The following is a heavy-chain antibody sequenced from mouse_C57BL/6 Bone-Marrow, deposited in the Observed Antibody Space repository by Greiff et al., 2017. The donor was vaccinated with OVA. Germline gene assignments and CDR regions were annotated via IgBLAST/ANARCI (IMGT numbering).Heavy chain of an antibody. CDR2: IDPSDSYT. D-gene: IGHD2-3*01. CDR1: GYTFTSYW. CDR3: ARDGGWLLLFDY. J-gene: IGHJ2*01. Sequence: QVQLQQPGAELVRPGTSVKLSCKASGYTFTSYWMHWVKQRPGQGLEWIGVIDPSDSYTNYTQKFKGKATLTVDTSSSTAYMRLSSLTSEDSAVYYCARDGGWLLLFDYWGQGTTLTVSS. V-gene: IGHV1-59*01.